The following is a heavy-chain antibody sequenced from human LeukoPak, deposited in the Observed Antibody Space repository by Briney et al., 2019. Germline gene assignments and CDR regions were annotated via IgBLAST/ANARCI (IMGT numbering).Heavy chain of an antibody. CDR3: AKVSLSCSGVSCYSPDY. D-gene: IGHD2-15*01. Sequence: GGSLRLSCAASGFTFSSYAMSWVRQAPGKGLEWVSTISGSGGSTYYTDSVKGRFTISRDNSKNTLYLQMNSPRAEDMAIYYCAKVSLSCSGVSCYSPDYWGQGTLVTVSS. J-gene: IGHJ4*02. CDR2: ISGSGGST. CDR1: GFTFSSYA. V-gene: IGHV3-23*01.